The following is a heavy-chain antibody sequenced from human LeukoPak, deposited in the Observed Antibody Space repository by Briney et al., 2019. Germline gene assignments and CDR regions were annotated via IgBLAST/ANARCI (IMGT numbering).Heavy chain of an antibody. D-gene: IGHD3-22*01. J-gene: IGHJ4*02. CDR1: GGTFCSYA. CDR2: IIPIFGTA. CDR3: ARDTHYYDSSGRDC. V-gene: IGHV1-69*13. Sequence: SVKVSCKASGGTFCSYAISWVRQAPGQGLEWMGGIIPIFGTANYAQKFQGRVTITADESTSTAYMELSSLRSEDTAVYYCARDTHYYDSSGRDCWGQGTLVTVSS.